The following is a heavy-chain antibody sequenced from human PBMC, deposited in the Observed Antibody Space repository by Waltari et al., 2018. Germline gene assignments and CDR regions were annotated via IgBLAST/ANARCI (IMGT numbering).Heavy chain of an antibody. D-gene: IGHD3-16*01. V-gene: IGHV3-49*03. CDR1: GFTFVTHA. Sequence: EVQLLASGGGLVQPGRYMRLASTTSGFTFVTHAWSWFRQAPGKGLEWVGFIRSKIYGGTADYAASVKGRFTVSRDDSKSIAYLQMDSLKTEDTAVYYCSRVSASGDGMDVWGQGTTVTVSS. CDR2: IRSKIYGGTA. CDR3: SRVSASGDGMDV. J-gene: IGHJ6*02.